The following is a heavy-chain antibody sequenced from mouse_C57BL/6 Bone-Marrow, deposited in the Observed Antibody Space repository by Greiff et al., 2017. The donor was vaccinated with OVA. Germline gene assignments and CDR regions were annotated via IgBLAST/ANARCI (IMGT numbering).Heavy chain of an antibody. CDR1: GYSFTGSY. CDR3: ARSGTVPRDY. CDR2: INPSTGGP. V-gene: IGHV1-42*01. J-gene: IGHJ2*01. D-gene: IGHD1-1*01. Sequence: EVQLQQSGPELVKPGASVKISCKASGYSFTGSYMNWVKQSPEKSLEWIGEINPSTGGPTSNQKFKAKATLTVDKSSSTAYMQRKSLTTDDSAVYYCARSGTVPRDYWGQGTTLTVSS.